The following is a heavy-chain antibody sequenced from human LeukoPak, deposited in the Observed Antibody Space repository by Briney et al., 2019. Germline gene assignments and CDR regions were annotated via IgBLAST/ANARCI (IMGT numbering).Heavy chain of an antibody. CDR3: AKDHAIKAPCLPDY. V-gene: IGHV3-30-3*01. J-gene: IGHJ4*02. CDR1: GFTFSSYA. CDR2: ISYDGSNK. Sequence: PGGSLRLSCAASGFTFSSYAMHWVRQAPGKGLEWVAVISYDGSNKYYADSVRGRFTISRDNSKNTLYLQMNSLRAEDTAVYYCAKDHAIKAPCLPDYWGQGTLVTVSS. D-gene: IGHD2-8*01.